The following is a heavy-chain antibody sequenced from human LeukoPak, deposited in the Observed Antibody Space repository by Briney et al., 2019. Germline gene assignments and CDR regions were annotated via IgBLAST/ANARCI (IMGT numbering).Heavy chain of an antibody. Sequence: ASVKVSCKASSFIFNNYGISWVRQAPGQGLEWMGWISVYNDNTKYSQNLQGRVTLTTDKSTNTAYMELRSLISDDTAIYYCARAVSGGSSFFYMDVWGKGTTVTISS. CDR3: ARAVSGGSSFFYMDV. CDR1: SFIFNNYG. D-gene: IGHD2-15*01. V-gene: IGHV1-18*01. J-gene: IGHJ6*03. CDR2: ISVYNDNT.